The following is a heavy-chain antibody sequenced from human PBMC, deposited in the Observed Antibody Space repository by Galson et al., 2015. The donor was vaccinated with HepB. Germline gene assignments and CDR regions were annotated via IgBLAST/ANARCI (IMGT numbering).Heavy chain of an antibody. Sequence: SVKVSCKASGYNFNVYGISWVRQAPGQGLEWMGWITTYNGNTKYVQKFQDRVTMTTDTSTTTAYLELKSLGYDDTAVYYCARVRWELPIDSWGQGTLVTVSS. CDR3: ARVRWELPIDS. J-gene: IGHJ4*02. D-gene: IGHD1-26*01. V-gene: IGHV1-18*04. CDR2: ITTYNGNT. CDR1: GYNFNVYG.